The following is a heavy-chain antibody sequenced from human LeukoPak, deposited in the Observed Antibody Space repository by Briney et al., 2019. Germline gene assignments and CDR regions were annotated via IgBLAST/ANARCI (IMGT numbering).Heavy chain of an antibody. V-gene: IGHV1-18*01. CDR2: ISAYNGNT. Sequence: ASVKVSCKASGYTFTSYGISWVRQAPGQGLEWMGWISAYNGNTNYAQKLQGRVTMTTDTSTSTAYMELRSLRSDDTAVYYCARGPPRRWYDILTGYPLDYFDYWGQGTLVTVSS. CDR3: ARGPPRRWYDILTGYPLDYFDY. CDR1: GYTFTSYG. J-gene: IGHJ4*02. D-gene: IGHD3-9*01.